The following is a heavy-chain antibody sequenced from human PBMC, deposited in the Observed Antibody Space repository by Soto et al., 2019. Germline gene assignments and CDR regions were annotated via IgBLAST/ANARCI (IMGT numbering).Heavy chain of an antibody. Sequence: GGSLRLSCAASGFTFSSYAMHWVRQAPGKGLEWVAIISYDGSNKHHADSVKGRFTISRDNARNSLYLQIDSLGVEDTAVYYCATPYYFNHWGPGTLVTVSS. CDR2: ISYDGSNK. V-gene: IGHV3-30-3*01. J-gene: IGHJ1*01. CDR3: ATPYYFNH. D-gene: IGHD3-16*01. CDR1: GFTFSSYA.